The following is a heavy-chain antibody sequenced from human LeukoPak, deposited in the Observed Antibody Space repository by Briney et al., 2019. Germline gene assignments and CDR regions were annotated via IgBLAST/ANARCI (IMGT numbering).Heavy chain of an antibody. D-gene: IGHD3-22*01. CDR3: ARRGYDTGTLDY. CDR2: TTSSSRYI. Sequence: GGSLRLSCAASGFIFSSYSMNWVRQAPGKGLEWVSSTTSSSRYIYYADSVKGRFTISRDNAKNSLYLQMNSLRAEDTAVYYCARRGYDTGTLDYWGQGTLVTVSS. J-gene: IGHJ4*02. V-gene: IGHV3-21*01. CDR1: GFIFSSYS.